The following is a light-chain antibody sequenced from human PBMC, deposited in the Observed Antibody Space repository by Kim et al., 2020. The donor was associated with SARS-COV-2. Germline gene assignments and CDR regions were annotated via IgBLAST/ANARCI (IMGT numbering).Light chain of an antibody. J-gene: IGKJ4*01. CDR2: DAA. CDR3: QQRGSWTPALT. V-gene: IGKV3-11*01. CDR1: HKIGIS. Sequence: PGESATLACRASHKIGISLACYKQTPCQAPRLLIYDAAIRAAGIPDRFSGSGSGTDFTLTIGSLAPEDFAIYYCQQRGSWTPALTFGGGTKVDIK.